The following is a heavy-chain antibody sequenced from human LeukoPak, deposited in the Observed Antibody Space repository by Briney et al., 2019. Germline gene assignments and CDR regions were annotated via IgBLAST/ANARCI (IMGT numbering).Heavy chain of an antibody. V-gene: IGHV4-39*01. CDR1: GGSISSSSYY. CDR2: IYHSGSS. D-gene: IGHD3-10*01. Sequence: SESLSLTCTVSGGSISSSSYYWGWIRQPPGKGLEWIGSIYHSGSSYYNPSLKSRVTISVDTSKNQFSLKLSSVTAADTAVYYCARHSSYYGNFDYWGQGTLVTVSS. CDR3: ARHSSYYGNFDY. J-gene: IGHJ4*02.